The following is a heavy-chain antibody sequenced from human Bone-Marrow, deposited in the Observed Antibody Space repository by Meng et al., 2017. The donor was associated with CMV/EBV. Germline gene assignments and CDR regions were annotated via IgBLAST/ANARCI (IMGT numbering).Heavy chain of an antibody. V-gene: IGHV3-11*01. CDR1: GFTLSDYY. CDR2: ISSSGNTI. Sequence: GGSLRLSCAASGFTLSDYYVSWIRQAPGKGLEWLSYISSSGNTIHYADSVMGRFIISRDTPNNSVYLQMNRLRAEDTAVYYCVREDYGDYFFDTWGQGTLVTVS. J-gene: IGHJ4*02. D-gene: IGHD4-17*01. CDR3: VREDYGDYFFDT.